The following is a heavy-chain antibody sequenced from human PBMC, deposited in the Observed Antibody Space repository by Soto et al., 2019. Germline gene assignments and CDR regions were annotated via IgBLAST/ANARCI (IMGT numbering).Heavy chain of an antibody. J-gene: IGHJ4*02. Sequence: DVQLLESGGGLVQPEGSLRLSCAASGFTFSSYAMGWVRQGPGKGLEWVAVVSIVGSTHYADSVRGRFTIPRDNSRNSLSLQMNKLTAEDKAVYLCAKRRGAGGHFDYRSQGALVTV. CDR3: AKRRGAGGHFDY. V-gene: IGHV3-23*01. CDR2: VSIVGST. D-gene: IGHD2-15*01. CDR1: GFTFSSYA.